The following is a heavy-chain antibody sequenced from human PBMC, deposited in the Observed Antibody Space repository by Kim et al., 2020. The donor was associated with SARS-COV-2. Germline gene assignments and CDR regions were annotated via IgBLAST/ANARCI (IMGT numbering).Heavy chain of an antibody. CDR3: ARRIRSGYDAPPDY. D-gene: IGHD5-12*01. J-gene: IGHJ4*02. Sequence: AQKLQGRVTMTPDTATSTAYMELRSLRSDDTAVYYCARRIRSGYDAPPDYWGQGTLVTVSS. V-gene: IGHV1-18*01.